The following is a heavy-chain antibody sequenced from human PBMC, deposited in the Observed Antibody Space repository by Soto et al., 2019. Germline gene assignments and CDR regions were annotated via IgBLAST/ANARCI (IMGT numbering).Heavy chain of an antibody. CDR3: ARGPGDYRITIFGVVIAEEGFDY. CDR1: GGSFSGYY. CDR2: INHSGST. V-gene: IGHV4-34*01. Sequence: QSQTLSLTCAVYGGSFSGYYWSWIRQPPGKGLEWIGEINHSGSTNYNPSLKSRVTISVDTSKNQFSLKLSSVTAADTAVYYCARGPGDYRITIFGVVIAEEGFDYWGQGTLVTVSS. D-gene: IGHD3-3*01. J-gene: IGHJ4*02.